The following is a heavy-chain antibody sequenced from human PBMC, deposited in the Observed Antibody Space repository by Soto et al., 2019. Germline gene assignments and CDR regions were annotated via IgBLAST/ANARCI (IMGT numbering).Heavy chain of an antibody. D-gene: IGHD2-15*01. V-gene: IGHV3-9*01. Sequence: GGSLRLSCAASGFTFDDYAMHWVRQAPGKGLEWVSGISWNSGSIGYADSVKGRFTISRDNAKNSLYLQMNSLRAEDTALYYCAKEYRGGSCHFSTCSYGMDVWGQGTTVTVSS. CDR3: AKEYRGGSCHFSTCSYGMDV. CDR2: ISWNSGSI. J-gene: IGHJ6*02. CDR1: GFTFDDYA.